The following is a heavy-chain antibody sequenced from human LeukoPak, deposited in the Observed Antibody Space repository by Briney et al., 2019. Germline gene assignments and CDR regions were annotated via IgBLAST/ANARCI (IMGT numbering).Heavy chain of an antibody. CDR2: ISGSGGST. J-gene: IGHJ4*02. CDR1: GFTFSSYA. CDR3: AKCPSWDFLSTYYFDY. D-gene: IGHD3-3*01. V-gene: IGHV3-23*01. Sequence: HTGGSLRLSCAASGFTFSSYAMSWVRQAPGKGLEWVSAISGSGGSTYYADSVKGRFTISRDNSKITLYLQMNSLRAEDTAVYYCAKCPSWDFLSTYYFDYWGQGTLVTVSS.